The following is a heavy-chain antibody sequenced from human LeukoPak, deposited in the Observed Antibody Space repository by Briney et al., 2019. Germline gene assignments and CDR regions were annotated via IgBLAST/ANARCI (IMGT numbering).Heavy chain of an antibody. Sequence: GGSLRLSCATSGFTFSSYAMSWVRQAPGKGLEWISAISSTGIGTYYADSVKGRFTISRDKSKNTLCLQMNGLRAEDTALYYCAKEADGVPPGKPLNWFDPWGQGALVTVSS. CDR2: ISSTGIGT. CDR1: GFTFSSYA. V-gene: IGHV3-23*01. CDR3: AKEADGVPPGKPLNWFDP. D-gene: IGHD2-2*02. J-gene: IGHJ5*02.